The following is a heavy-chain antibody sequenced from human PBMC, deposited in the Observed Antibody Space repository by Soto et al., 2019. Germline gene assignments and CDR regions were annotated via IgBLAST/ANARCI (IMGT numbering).Heavy chain of an antibody. V-gene: IGHV3-21*01. Sequence: LRLSCVASGFTFSSYSMNWVRQAPGKGLEWVSSISSSSSYIYYADSVKGRFTISRDNAKNSLYLQMNSLRAEDTAVYYCARDSPSGYYDSSGYYWDAFDIWGQGTMVTVSS. J-gene: IGHJ3*02. CDR2: ISSSSSYI. CDR1: GFTFSSYS. CDR3: ARDSPSGYYDSSGYYWDAFDI. D-gene: IGHD3-22*01.